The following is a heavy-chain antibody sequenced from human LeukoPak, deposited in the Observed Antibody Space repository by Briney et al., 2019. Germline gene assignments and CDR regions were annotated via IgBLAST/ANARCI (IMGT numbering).Heavy chain of an antibody. CDR1: GYAFTSYY. CDR2: INPSGGST. V-gene: IGHV1-46*01. CDR3: ARADRDIGAFDI. D-gene: IGHD5-24*01. J-gene: IGHJ3*02. Sequence: ASVKVSCKASGYAFTSYYMHWVRQAPGQGLEWMGIINPSGGSTSYAQKFQGRVTMTRDTSTSTVYMELSSLRSEDTAVYYCARADRDIGAFDIWGQGTMVTVSS.